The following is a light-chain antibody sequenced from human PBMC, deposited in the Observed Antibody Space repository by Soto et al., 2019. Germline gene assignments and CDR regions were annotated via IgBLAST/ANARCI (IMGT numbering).Light chain of an antibody. CDR2: AAS. V-gene: IGKV1-12*01. CDR1: QGIASW. Sequence: DIQMTQSPASMSSSGGDRVTITCRASQGIASWLAWYQQKPGKAPELLIFAASNLQSGVPSRFSGSGSGTDFTLTISSLQPEDFATYYCQQGSSCPLTSGGGNKVE. CDR3: QQGSSCPLT. J-gene: IGKJ4*01.